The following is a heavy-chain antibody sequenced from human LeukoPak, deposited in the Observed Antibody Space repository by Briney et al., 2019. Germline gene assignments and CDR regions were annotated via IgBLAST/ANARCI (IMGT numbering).Heavy chain of an antibody. D-gene: IGHD3-16*01. Sequence: GGSLRLSCAASGFTFSNYAMSWVRQAPGKGLECVSAISDSGDKTDYADSVKGRFTISRDNSKNTLYLQMDSLRAEDTAVYYCAKVSRGYYDSVWGSYVDYWGQGTLVSVSS. V-gene: IGHV3-23*01. J-gene: IGHJ4*02. CDR2: ISDSGDKT. CDR1: GFTFSNYA. CDR3: AKVSRGYYDSVWGSYVDY.